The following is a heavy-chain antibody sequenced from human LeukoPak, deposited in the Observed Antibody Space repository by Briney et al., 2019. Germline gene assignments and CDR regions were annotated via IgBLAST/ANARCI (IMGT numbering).Heavy chain of an antibody. Sequence: SETLSLTCTVSGGSISNYYWSWIRQPAGKGLEWIGRLYTSESTTYNPSLRSRVTMSVDTSKNQFSLKLSSVTAADTAMYYCARVSRGNSVGGDYWGQGTLVTVSS. CDR1: GGSISNYY. V-gene: IGHV4-4*07. D-gene: IGHD4-23*01. CDR3: ARVSRGNSVGGDY. J-gene: IGHJ4*02. CDR2: LYTSEST.